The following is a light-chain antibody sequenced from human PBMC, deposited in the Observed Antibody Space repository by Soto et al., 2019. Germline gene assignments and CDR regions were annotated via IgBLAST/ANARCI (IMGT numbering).Light chain of an antibody. CDR1: QSVIGRQ. CDR2: DAS. CDR3: QQCNNWPMT. J-gene: IGKJ5*01. V-gene: IGKV3-11*01. Sequence: IVLTQSPGSLCLSPEEGATLSCRASQSVIGRQLAWYQQKPGQAPRLLIYDASNRATGIPVRFSGSGSGTDFTLTISSLEPEDFAVYYCQQCNNWPMTFGQGTRVEIK.